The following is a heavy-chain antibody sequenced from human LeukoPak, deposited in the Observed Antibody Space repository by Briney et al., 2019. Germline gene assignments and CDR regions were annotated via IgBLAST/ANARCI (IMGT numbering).Heavy chain of an antibody. Sequence: GGSLRLSCAASGFTFSSYWMSWVRQAPGKGLEWVANIKQDGSEKYYVDSVKGRFTISRDNAKNSLCLQMNSLRAEDTAVYYCARDSSSYYYYGMDVWGQGTTVTVSS. CDR1: GFTFSSYW. J-gene: IGHJ6*02. CDR3: ARDSSSYYYYGMDV. V-gene: IGHV3-7*04. D-gene: IGHD6-13*01. CDR2: IKQDGSEK.